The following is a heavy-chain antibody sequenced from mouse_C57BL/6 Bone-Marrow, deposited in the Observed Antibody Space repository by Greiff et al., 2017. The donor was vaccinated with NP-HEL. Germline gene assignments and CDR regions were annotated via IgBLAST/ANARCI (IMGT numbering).Heavy chain of an antibody. CDR1: GYTFTSYW. V-gene: IGHV1-50*01. CDR2: IDPSDSYT. J-gene: IGHJ4*01. D-gene: IGHD1-1*01. CDR3: ASYYYGSSPYYYAMDD. Sequence: QVQLQQPGAELVKPGASVKLSCKASGYTFTSYWMQWVKQRPGQGLEWIGEIDPSDSYTNYNQKFKGKATLTVDTSSSTAYMQLSSLTSEDSAVYYCASYYYGSSPYYYAMDDWGQGTSVTVSS.